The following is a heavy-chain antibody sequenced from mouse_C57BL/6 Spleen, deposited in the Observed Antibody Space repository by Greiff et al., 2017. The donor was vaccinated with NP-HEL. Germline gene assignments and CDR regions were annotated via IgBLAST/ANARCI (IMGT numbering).Heavy chain of an antibody. CDR3: ARANGAWFAY. J-gene: IGHJ3*01. CDR1: GYSITSGYD. Sequence: EVQLQQSGPGMVKPSQSLSLTCTVTGYSITSGYDWHWIRHFPGNKLEWMGYISYSGSTNYNPSLKSRISITHDTSKNHFFLKLNSVTTGDTATYYCARANGAWFAYWGQGTLVTVSA. V-gene: IGHV3-1*01. CDR2: ISYSGST.